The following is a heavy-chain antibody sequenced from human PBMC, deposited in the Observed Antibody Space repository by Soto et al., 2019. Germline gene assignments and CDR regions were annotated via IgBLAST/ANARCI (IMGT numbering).Heavy chain of an antibody. CDR3: AREVLGGYYGSGSYKPDGDAFDI. V-gene: IGHV1-46*03. CDR1: GYTFTSYY. D-gene: IGHD3-10*01. CDR2: INPSGGST. Sequence: GASVKVSCKASGYTFTSYYMHWVRQAPGQGLEWMGIINPSGGSTSYAQKFQGRVTMTRDTSTSTVYMELSSLRPEDTAVYYCAREVLGGYYGSGSYKPDGDAFDIWGQGTMVTVAS. J-gene: IGHJ3*02.